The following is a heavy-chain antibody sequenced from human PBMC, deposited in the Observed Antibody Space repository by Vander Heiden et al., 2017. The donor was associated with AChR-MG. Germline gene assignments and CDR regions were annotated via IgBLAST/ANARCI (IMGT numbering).Heavy chain of an antibody. D-gene: IGHD6-25*01. J-gene: IGHJ2*01. V-gene: IGHV4-59*01. CDR3: ARVLRARHFDL. Sequence: QVQLQESGPGLVKPSETLSLPCTVSGGSISSYYWSWIRQPPGKGLEWIGYIYYSGSTNYNPSLKSRVTISVDTSKNQFSLKLSSVTAADTAVYYCARVLRARHFDLWGRGTLVTVSS. CDR2: IYYSGST. CDR1: GGSISSYY.